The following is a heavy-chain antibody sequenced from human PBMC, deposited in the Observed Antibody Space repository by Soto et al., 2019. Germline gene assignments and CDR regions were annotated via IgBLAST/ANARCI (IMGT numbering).Heavy chain of an antibody. CDR1: AGSTSSTTYY. D-gene: IGHD1-20*01. Sequence: PSETLSLTCTVSAGSTSSTTYYWGWVRQSPGKGLEWIGSIYYGGSTYYNPSLKSRVTISVDTSKNQLSLKLRSVTAADTAVYYGALGGGYNLNDYCLDDWGQGTMVTVSS. V-gene: IGHV4-39*01. J-gene: IGHJ4*02. CDR3: ALGGGYNLNDYCLDD. CDR2: IYYGGST.